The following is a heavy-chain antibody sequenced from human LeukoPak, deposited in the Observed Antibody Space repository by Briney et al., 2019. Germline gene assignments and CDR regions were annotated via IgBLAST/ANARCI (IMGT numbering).Heavy chain of an antibody. D-gene: IGHD6-13*01. Sequence: PSETLSLTCTVSGGSISSGGYYWSWIRQPPGKGLEWIGYIYYSGSTYYNPSLESRVSISKDTSKNQFSLKLSAVAAADTALYFCARRMTTAGYFDYWGQGVLVPVSS. CDR1: GGSISSGGYY. V-gene: IGHV4-31*03. J-gene: IGHJ4*02. CDR2: IYYSGST. CDR3: ARRMTTAGYFDY.